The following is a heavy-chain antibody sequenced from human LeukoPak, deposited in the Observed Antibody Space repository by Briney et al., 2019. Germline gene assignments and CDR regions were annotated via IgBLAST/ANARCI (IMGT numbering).Heavy chain of an antibody. Sequence: SETLSLTCSVSGGYISTSNYYWGWIRQPPGKGLEWVGTIYYSGRTYYNPSLQSRVTISLDTSQNQLSLQVRSVTVVDTAVYYCARFFYYDASLPPYWGQGTLVTVSS. V-gene: IGHV4-39*01. D-gene: IGHD3-16*01. CDR1: GGYISTSNYY. CDR3: ARFFYYDASLPPY. CDR2: IYYSGRT. J-gene: IGHJ4*02.